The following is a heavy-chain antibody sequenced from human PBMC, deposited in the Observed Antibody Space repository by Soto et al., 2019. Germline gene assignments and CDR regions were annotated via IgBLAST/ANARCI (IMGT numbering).Heavy chain of an antibody. Sequence: GGSLSLSCAASGFTFDDYGMSWVRQAPGKGLEWVSGINWNGVSTGYADSVKGRFTISRDNAKNSFYLQMNSLRAEDTALYHCARVSCSGGSCYLHHYYYYYYMDVWGKGTTVTVSS. D-gene: IGHD2-15*01. CDR2: INWNGVST. CDR1: GFTFDDYG. CDR3: ARVSCSGGSCYLHHYYYYYYMDV. V-gene: IGHV3-20*01. J-gene: IGHJ6*03.